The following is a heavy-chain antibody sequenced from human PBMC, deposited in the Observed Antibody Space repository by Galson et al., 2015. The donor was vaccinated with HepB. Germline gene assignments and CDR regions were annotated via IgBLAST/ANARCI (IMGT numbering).Heavy chain of an antibody. D-gene: IGHD6-19*01. Sequence: SLRLSCAASGFTFSNYGMHWVRQAPGKGLEWVAVISYDGSNKYYADSVKGRFTISRDHSKNTLYLQMNSLRAEDTALYYCAKDPYLYSALAGTMAGFDYWGQGTLVTVSS. CDR2: ISYDGSNK. V-gene: IGHV3-30*18. J-gene: IGHJ4*02. CDR1: GFTFSNYG. CDR3: AKDPYLYSALAGTMAGFDY.